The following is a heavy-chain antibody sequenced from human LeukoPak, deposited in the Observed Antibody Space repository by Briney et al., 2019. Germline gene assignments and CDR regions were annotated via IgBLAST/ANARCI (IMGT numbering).Heavy chain of an antibody. CDR3: ATHSANIYGDY. V-gene: IGHV1-18*01. CDR1: GYTFTSYG. J-gene: IGHJ4*02. D-gene: IGHD2/OR15-2a*01. Sequence: ASVKVSCKASGYTFTSYGISWVRQAPGQGLERMGWISAYSGNTNYAQKLQGRVTMTTDTSTSTAYMELRSLRPDDTAVYYCATHSANIYGDYWGQGTLVTVSS. CDR2: ISAYSGNT.